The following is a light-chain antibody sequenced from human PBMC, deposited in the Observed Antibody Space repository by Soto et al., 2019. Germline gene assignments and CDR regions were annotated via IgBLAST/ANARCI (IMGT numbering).Light chain of an antibody. J-gene: IGKJ1*01. V-gene: IGKV1-27*01. CDR3: QKYDSAPWT. Sequence: DIQMTQSPSSLSASVRDRVTITCRASQGISNYLAWYQQKPGKVPKLLIYAASTLQSGVPSRFSGSGSVTVFTLTISSLQPEDVATYYCQKYDSAPWTFGQGTKVEIK. CDR2: AAS. CDR1: QGISNY.